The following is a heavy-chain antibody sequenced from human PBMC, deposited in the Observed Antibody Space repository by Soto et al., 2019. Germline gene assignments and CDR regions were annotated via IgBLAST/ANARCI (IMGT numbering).Heavy chain of an antibody. CDR3: ANLYGSGAGGGY. CDR2: FYHSGST. J-gene: IGHJ4*02. Sequence: QVQLQESGPGLVKPSGTLSLTCAVSSGSISSSNWWSWVRQPPGKGLEWIGEFYHSGSTNYNPSLKRRVTISVDKSKNQFSLKLSSVTAADTAVYYCANLYGSGAGGGYWGQGTLVTVSS. CDR1: SGSISSSNW. V-gene: IGHV4-4*02. D-gene: IGHD3-10*01.